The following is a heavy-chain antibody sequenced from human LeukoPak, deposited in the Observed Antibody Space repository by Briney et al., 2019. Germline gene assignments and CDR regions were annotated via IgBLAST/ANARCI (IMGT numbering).Heavy chain of an antibody. CDR1: GFTVSSNY. Sequence: GGSLRLSCAASGFTVSSNYMNWVRQAPGKGLEWVSVIYSGDTTYYADSVKGRFTISRDNSKYTLYLQMNSLRAEDTAVYYCARAVSGSYYFDYWGQGTLVTVSS. CDR3: ARAVSGSYYFDY. J-gene: IGHJ4*02. CDR2: IYSGDTT. D-gene: IGHD1-26*01. V-gene: IGHV3-53*01.